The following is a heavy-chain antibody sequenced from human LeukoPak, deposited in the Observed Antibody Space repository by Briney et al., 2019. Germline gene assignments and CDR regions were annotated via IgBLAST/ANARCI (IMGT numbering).Heavy chain of an antibody. CDR1: GYTFTSYG. V-gene: IGHV7-4-1*02. CDR2: INTNTGNP. D-gene: IGHD3-22*01. CDR3: ARERYYYDSSGYLQYNWFDP. Sequence: ASVKVSCKASGYTFTSYGISWVRQAPGQGLEWMGWINTNTGNPTYAQGFTGRFVFSLDTSVSTAYLQISSLKAEDTAVYYCARERYYYDSSGYLQYNWFDPWGQGTLVTVSS. J-gene: IGHJ5*02.